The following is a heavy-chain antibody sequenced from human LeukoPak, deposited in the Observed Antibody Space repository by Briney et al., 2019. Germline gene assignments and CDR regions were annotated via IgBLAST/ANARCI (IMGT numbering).Heavy chain of an antibody. CDR2: ISSSSSYI. CDR1: GFTFSSYS. D-gene: IGHD3-3*01. J-gene: IGHJ4*02. CDR3: ARAIGFWSGYYFDY. Sequence: GGSLRLSCAASGFTFSSYSMNWVRQAPGKGLEWVSSISSSSSYIYYADSVKGRFTISRDNAKSSLYLQMNSLRAEDTAVYYCARAIGFWSGYYFDYWGQGTLVTVSS. V-gene: IGHV3-21*01.